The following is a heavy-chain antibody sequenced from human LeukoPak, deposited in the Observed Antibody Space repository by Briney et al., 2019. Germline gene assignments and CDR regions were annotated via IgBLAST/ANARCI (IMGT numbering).Heavy chain of an antibody. D-gene: IGHD1-26*01. CDR2: ISSSGSTI. V-gene: IGHV3-48*03. CDR3: AREVGGGFDY. J-gene: IGHJ4*02. CDR1: GFTFSSYE. Sequence: SGGSLRLSCAASGFTFSSYEMNWVRQAPGKGLEWVSYISSSGSTIYYADSVKGRFTISRDNAKNSLYLQMNSLRAEDTAVYYCAREVGGGFDYWGQGTLVTVSS.